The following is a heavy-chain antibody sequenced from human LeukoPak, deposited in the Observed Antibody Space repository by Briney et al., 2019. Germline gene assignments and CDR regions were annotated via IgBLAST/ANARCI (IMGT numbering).Heavy chain of an antibody. D-gene: IGHD2-21*02. V-gene: IGHV4-34*01. CDR1: GWSFSGYY. CDR3: ARVVTAPTHYFDY. J-gene: IGHJ4*02. Sequence: TSETLSLTFAVYGWSFSGYYWSWIRQPPGKGLEWIGEINHSGSTNYNPSPKSRVTISVDTPKNQFSLKLSSVPAADTAVYYCARVVTAPTHYFDYWGQGTLATVSS. CDR2: INHSGST.